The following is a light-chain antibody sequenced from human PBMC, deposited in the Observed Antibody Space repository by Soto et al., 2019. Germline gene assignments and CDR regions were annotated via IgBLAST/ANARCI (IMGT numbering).Light chain of an antibody. Sequence: DIQMTQSPSTLSASVGDRVTITCRASESISSWLAWYQQKPGKAPKLLIYVASSLESGVPSRFSGSGSGTEFTLTISSLQPDDFATYYCQHYNSYSGTFGQGTKVEI. V-gene: IGKV1-5*01. CDR3: QHYNSYSGT. CDR1: ESISSW. J-gene: IGKJ1*01. CDR2: VAS.